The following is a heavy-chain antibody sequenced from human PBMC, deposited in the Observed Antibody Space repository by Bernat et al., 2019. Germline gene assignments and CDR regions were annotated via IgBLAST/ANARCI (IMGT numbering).Heavy chain of an antibody. D-gene: IGHD3-10*01. Sequence: EVQLVESGGGLVQPGGSLRLSCEASGFTFSNYWMHWVRHAPGKGLVWVSRINGDGSTTNYADSVKGRFTISRDNAKNTLYLQMNSLRAEDTAVYYCAQNYYNSGKYWGQGTLVTVSS. CDR2: INGDGSTT. V-gene: IGHV3-74*01. CDR1: GFTFSNYW. J-gene: IGHJ4*02. CDR3: AQNYYNSGKY.